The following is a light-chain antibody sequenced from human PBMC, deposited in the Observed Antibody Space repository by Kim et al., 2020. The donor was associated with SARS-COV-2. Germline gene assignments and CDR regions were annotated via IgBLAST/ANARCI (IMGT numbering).Light chain of an antibody. V-gene: IGKV3-15*01. J-gene: IGKJ1*01. CDR1: QSVGTT. CDR2: GAS. Sequence: TPGERPPLSCRASQSVGTTVAWYQQKPGQAPQLLIYGASTRAAGIPARFSGSGSGTEFTLTISSLQSEDLAVYSCQQYDDWPPWTFGQGTKVDIK. CDR3: QQYDDWPPWT.